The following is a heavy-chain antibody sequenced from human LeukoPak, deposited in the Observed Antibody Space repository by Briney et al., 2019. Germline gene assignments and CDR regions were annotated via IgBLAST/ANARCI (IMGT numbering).Heavy chain of an antibody. CDR2: ISGSGQST. V-gene: IGHV3-23*01. CDR1: GFTFSSYA. CDR3: AKNWGGVAAASDY. Sequence: GGSLRLSCAASGFTFSSYAMSWVRQAPGKGLEWVSTISGSGQSTYYADSVKDRFSISRDNSGNTLFLQMDGLRPDDTATYYCAKNWGGVAAASDYWGQGTVVTVSS. J-gene: IGHJ4*02. D-gene: IGHD6-13*01.